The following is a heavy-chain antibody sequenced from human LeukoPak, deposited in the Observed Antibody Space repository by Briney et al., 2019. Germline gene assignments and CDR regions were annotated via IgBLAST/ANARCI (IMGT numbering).Heavy chain of an antibody. J-gene: IGHJ4*02. CDR3: ARDLIDYGSGSYYALGY. Sequence: GGSLRLSCAASGFTFSSYEMNWVRQAPGKGLEWVSYSRSSGDARYYADSVKGRFTISRDKAKNSLYLQMNSLRAEDTAVYYCARDLIDYGSGSYYALGYWGQGTLVTVSS. CDR2: SRSSGDAR. CDR1: GFTFSSYE. V-gene: IGHV3-48*03. D-gene: IGHD3-10*01.